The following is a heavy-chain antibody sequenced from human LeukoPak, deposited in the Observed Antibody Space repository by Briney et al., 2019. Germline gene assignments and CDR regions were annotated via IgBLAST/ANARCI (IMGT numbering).Heavy chain of an antibody. CDR1: GGSISTYY. V-gene: IGHV4-59*08. D-gene: IGHD3-10*01. Sequence: KPSETLSCNCTGSGGSISTYYWTWIRPPPGKELEWIGHLYYSVDTNYNPSLKSRLTIYVDTSQDQFSLKLKAVTAADSAVYYFARADYYYGSGGFDYWGQASLVTVSS. J-gene: IGHJ4*02. CDR2: LYYSVDT. CDR3: ARADYYYGSGGFDY.